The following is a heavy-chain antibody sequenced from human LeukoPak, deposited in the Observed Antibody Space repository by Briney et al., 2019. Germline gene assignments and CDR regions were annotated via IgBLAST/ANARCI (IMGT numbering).Heavy chain of an antibody. Sequence: GGSLRLSCAASGLNLDAYAMHWVRRAPGKGLEWVSLISGDGTITYYADSVKGRFTISRDNSKNSLFLEMDSLRSEDTALYSCAKDTPLFYHYYGIDVWGQGTTVTVSS. CDR3: AKDTPLFYHYYGIDV. CDR2: ISGDGTIT. CDR1: GLNLDAYA. V-gene: IGHV3-43*02. J-gene: IGHJ6*02.